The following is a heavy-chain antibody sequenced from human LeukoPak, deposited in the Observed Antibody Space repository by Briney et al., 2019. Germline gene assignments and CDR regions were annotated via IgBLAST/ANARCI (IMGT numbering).Heavy chain of an antibody. J-gene: IGHJ4*02. V-gene: IGHV1-2*02. D-gene: IGHD6-19*01. CDR2: INPNSGGT. CDR1: GYTFTGYY. Sequence: ASVKVSCKASGYTFTGYYMHWVRQAPGQGLEWMGWINPNSGGTNYAQKFQGRVTMTRDTSISTAYMELSRLRSDDTAVYYCARVFGIAVAGCDYWGQGTLVIVSS. CDR3: ARVFGIAVAGCDY.